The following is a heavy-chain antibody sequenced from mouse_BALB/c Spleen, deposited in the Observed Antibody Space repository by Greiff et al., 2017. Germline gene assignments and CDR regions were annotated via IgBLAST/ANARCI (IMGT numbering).Heavy chain of an antibody. J-gene: IGHJ3*01. CDR3: AREIYGSSYGFAY. D-gene: IGHD1-1*01. Sequence: EVKLQESGPGLVKPSQSLSLTCTVTGYSITSDYAWNWIRQFPGNKLEWMGYISYSGSTSYNPSLKSRISITRDTSKNQFFLQLNSVTTEDTATYYCAREIYGSSYGFAYWGQGTLVTVSA. CDR1: GYSITSDYA. V-gene: IGHV3-2*02. CDR2: ISYSGST.